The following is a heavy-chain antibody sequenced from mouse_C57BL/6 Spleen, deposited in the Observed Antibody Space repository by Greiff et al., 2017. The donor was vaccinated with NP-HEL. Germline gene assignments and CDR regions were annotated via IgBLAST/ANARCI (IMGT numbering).Heavy chain of an antibody. J-gene: IGHJ4*01. CDR2: ISYDGSN. D-gene: IGHD2-3*01. CDR3: AREWLLRGYAMDY. V-gene: IGHV3-6*01. CDR1: GYSITSGYY. Sequence: DVKLQESGPGLVKPSQSLSLTCSVTGYSITSGYYWNWIRQFPGNKLEWMGYISYDGSNNYNPSLKNRISITRATSKNQFFLKLNSVTTEETATYYCAREWLLRGYAMDYWGQGTSVTVSS.